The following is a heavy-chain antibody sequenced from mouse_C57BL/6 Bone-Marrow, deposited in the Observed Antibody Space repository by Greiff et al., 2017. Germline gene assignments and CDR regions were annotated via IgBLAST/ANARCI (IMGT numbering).Heavy chain of an antibody. J-gene: IGHJ4*01. CDR1: GYTFTDYE. CDR2: IDPETGGT. Sequence: QVQLQQSGAELVRPGASVTLSCKASGYTFTDYEMHWVKQTPVHGLEWIGAIDPETGGTAYNQKFKGKAILTADKSSSTAYMGLRSLTSEDSAVYYCLTTVVAPYYAMDYWGQGTSVTVSS. V-gene: IGHV1-15*01. D-gene: IGHD1-1*01. CDR3: LTTVVAPYYAMDY.